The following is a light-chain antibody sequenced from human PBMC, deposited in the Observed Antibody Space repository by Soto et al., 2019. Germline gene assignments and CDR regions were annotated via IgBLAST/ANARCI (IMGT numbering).Light chain of an antibody. CDR3: QQLNSYPRT. CDR1: QGISSY. J-gene: IGKJ3*01. CDR2: AAS. V-gene: IGKV1-9*01. Sequence: DIQLTQSPSFLSASVGDRVTITCRASQGISSYLAWYQQKPGKAPKILIYAASTLQSGFPSRFSGSGSGTEFTLTISSLQPEDFATYYCQQLNSYPRTFGPGTKVDIK.